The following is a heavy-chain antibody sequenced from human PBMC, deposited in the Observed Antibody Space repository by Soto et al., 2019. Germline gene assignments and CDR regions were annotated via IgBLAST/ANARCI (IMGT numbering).Heavy chain of an antibody. CDR1: GYTFTGYY. J-gene: IGHJ4*02. CDR2: INPNSGGT. CDR3: ARVNVVVVAATREYYFDY. D-gene: IGHD2-15*01. V-gene: IGHV1-2*02. Sequence: ASVKVSCKASGYTFTGYYMHWVRQAPGQGLEWMGWINPNSGGTNYAQKFQGRVTMTRDTSISTAYMELSRLRSDDTAVYYCARVNVVVVAATREYYFDYWGQGXLVTVSS.